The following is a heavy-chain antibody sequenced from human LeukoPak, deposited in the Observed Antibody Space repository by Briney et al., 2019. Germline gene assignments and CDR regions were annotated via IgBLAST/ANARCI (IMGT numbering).Heavy chain of an antibody. V-gene: IGHV1-58*01. CDR1: GFTFTSSA. J-gene: IGHJ4*02. CDR3: ATYLYDSSAKARDYFDY. Sequence: SVTVSFTASGFTFTSSAVQWVRQARGQRLEWIGWIVVGSGNTNYAQKFQERVTITRDMSTSTAYMELSSLRSEDTAVYYCATYLYDSSAKARDYFDYWGQGTLVTVSS. D-gene: IGHD3-22*01. CDR2: IVVGSGNT.